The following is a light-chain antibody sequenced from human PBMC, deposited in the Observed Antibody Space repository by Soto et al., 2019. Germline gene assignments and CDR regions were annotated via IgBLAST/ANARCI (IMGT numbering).Light chain of an antibody. CDR3: QQYHNWPYT. Sequence: EIVMTQSPATLSVSPGERATLSCRASQSVSSNLAWYQQKPGQAPRLLIHGASTRATSIPARFSGSGSGTEFTLTISSLQSEDLAVYYCQQYHNWPYTFGQGTKLEIK. CDR2: GAS. CDR1: QSVSSN. J-gene: IGKJ2*01. V-gene: IGKV3-15*01.